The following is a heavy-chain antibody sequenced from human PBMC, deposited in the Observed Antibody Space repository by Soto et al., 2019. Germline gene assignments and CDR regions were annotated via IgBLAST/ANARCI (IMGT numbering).Heavy chain of an antibody. D-gene: IGHD3-9*01. CDR2: IYYSGST. CDR1: GGSISSSY. Sequence: SETLSLTCTVSGGSISSSYWSWIRQPPGKGLEWLGYIYYSGSTNYNPSLKSRVTISVDTSKNQFSLKVSSLTAADTAVYYCAKTGPYDILTYWYFDLWGRGTLVTVSS. CDR3: AKTGPYDILTYWYFDL. J-gene: IGHJ2*01. V-gene: IGHV4-59*08.